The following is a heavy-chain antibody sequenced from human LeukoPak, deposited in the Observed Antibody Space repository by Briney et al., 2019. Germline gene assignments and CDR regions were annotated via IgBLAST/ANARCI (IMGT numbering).Heavy chain of an antibody. V-gene: IGHV4-34*01. CDR3: ARGTIVGARFDY. CDR1: GGSFSGYY. Sequence: SETLSLTCAVYGGSFSGYYWSWIRQPPGKGLEWIGEINHSGSTNYNPSLKSRVTISVDTSKNQFSPKLSSVTAADTAVYYCARGTIVGARFDYWGQGTLVTVSS. CDR2: INHSGST. J-gene: IGHJ4*02. D-gene: IGHD1-26*01.